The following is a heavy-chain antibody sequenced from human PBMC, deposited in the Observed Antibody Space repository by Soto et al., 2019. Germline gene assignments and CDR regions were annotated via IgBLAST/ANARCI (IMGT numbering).Heavy chain of an antibody. CDR1: GFTFSDYY. J-gene: IGHJ6*02. Sequence: GGSLRLSCAASGFTFSDYYMSWIRQAPGKGLEWVSYISSSGSTIYYADSVKGRFTISRDNAKNSLYLQMNSLRAEDTAVYYCARIHNSSSWYYYYYGMDVWGQGTTVTVSS. V-gene: IGHV3-11*01. CDR2: ISSSGSTI. CDR3: ARIHNSSSWYYYYYGMDV. D-gene: IGHD6-13*01.